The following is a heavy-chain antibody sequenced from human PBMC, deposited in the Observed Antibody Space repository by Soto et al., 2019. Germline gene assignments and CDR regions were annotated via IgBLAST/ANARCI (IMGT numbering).Heavy chain of an antibody. J-gene: IGHJ6*02. Sequence: SETLYLTCAVYGGSFSGYYWSWIRQPPGKGLEWIGEINHSGSTNYNPSLKSRVTISVDTSKNQFSLKLSSVTAADTAVYYCARGALGYYDSSGYYYGSLGYYYYGMDVWGQGTTV. V-gene: IGHV4-34*01. CDR2: INHSGST. CDR1: GGSFSGYY. D-gene: IGHD3-22*01. CDR3: ARGALGYYDSSGYYYGSLGYYYYGMDV.